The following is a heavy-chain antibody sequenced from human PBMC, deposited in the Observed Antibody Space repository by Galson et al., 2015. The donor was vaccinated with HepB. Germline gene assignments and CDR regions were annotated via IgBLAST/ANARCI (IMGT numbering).Heavy chain of an antibody. D-gene: IGHD3-10*01. J-gene: IGHJ4*02. CDR2: IYYSGST. Sequence: SETLSLTCTVSGGSISSSSYYWGWIRQPPGKGLEWIGSIYYSGSTYYNPSLKSRVTISVDTSKNQFSLKLSSVTAADTAVYYCARGGGVGYYYGSGRLLRWGQGTLVTVSS. CDR3: ARGGGVGYYYGSGRLLR. V-gene: IGHV4-39*07. CDR1: GGSISSSSYY.